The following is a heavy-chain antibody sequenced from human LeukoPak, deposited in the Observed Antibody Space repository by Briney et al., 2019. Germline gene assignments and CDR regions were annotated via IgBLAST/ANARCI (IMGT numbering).Heavy chain of an antibody. CDR3: AREQTGDQNFDY. J-gene: IGHJ4*02. CDR2: TYHRSKWYN. CDR1: GDSVSSNTAA. V-gene: IGHV6-1*01. D-gene: IGHD7-27*01. Sequence: QTLSLTCAISGDSVSSNTAAWNWIRQSPSRGLEWLGRTYHRSKWYNNYAVSVKSRISINPDTSKNQFSLQLKSVTPEDTAVYYCAREQTGDQNFDYWGQGTLVTVSS.